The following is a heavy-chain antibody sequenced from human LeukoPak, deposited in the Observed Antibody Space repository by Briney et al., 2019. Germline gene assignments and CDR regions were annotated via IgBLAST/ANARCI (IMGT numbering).Heavy chain of an antibody. D-gene: IGHD2-15*01. CDR3: AKGLHTSSWYGNWFDP. CDR2: ISSDGSKE. V-gene: IGHV3-30*18. J-gene: IGHJ5*02. CDR1: GFSFSTFA. Sequence: PGGSLRLSCGASGFSFSTFAMHWVRQTPDKGLEWVAVISSDGSKEIYADSVKGRFTISRDNSKNTLYLRMNNLTPEDTVVYYCAKGLHTSSWYGNWFDPWGQGTLVTVSS.